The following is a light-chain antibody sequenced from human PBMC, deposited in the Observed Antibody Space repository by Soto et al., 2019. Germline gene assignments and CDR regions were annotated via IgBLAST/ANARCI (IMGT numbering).Light chain of an antibody. CDR2: GAS. CDR3: QQYGSSPWT. Sequence: EIVLTQSPGTLSLSPGERATLSCRASQSVSSSYLAWYQQKPGPAPRPLIYGASSRASGLPDRFSGSGSGTDFTLTISRLEPEDFAAYYCQQYGSSPWTFGQGTKVEIK. V-gene: IGKV3-20*01. J-gene: IGKJ1*01. CDR1: QSVSSSY.